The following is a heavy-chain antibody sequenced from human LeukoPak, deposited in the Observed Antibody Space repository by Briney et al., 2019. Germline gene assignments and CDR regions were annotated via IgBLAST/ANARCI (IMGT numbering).Heavy chain of an antibody. CDR2: VTGSGSST. V-gene: IGHV3-23*01. Sequence: GGSLRLSCAASGFTFSSYALSWVRQAPGKGLEWVSAVTGSGSSTYYADSVKGRFTISRDNSKNTLYLQMHSLRAEDTAVYYCAKAHSSSWSDRYFDLWGRGTLVIVSS. CDR3: AKAHSSSWSDRYFDL. D-gene: IGHD6-13*01. J-gene: IGHJ2*01. CDR1: GFTFSSYA.